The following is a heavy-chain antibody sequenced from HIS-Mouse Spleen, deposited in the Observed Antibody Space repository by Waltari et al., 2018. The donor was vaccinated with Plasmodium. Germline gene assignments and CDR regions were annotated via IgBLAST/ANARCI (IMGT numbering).Heavy chain of an antibody. D-gene: IGHD3-9*01. Sequence: QLQLQESGPGLVKPSETLSLTCTVSGGSISSSSYYWGWIRQPPGKGLEWIGSIYYSGSTYDNPALKSRVTISVDTSKNQFSLKLSSVTAADTAVYYCARECLNYDILTGYEYYFDYWGQGTLVTVSS. CDR1: GGSISSSSYY. V-gene: IGHV4-39*01. CDR3: ARECLNYDILTGYEYYFDY. J-gene: IGHJ4*02. CDR2: IYYSGST.